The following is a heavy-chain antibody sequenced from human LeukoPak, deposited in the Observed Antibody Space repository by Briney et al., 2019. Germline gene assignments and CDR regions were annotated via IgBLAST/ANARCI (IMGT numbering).Heavy chain of an antibody. V-gene: IGHV4-59*01. CDR3: ARASRYQLLR. D-gene: IGHD2-2*01. Sequence: SETLSLTCTVSGGSISSYYWSWIRQPPGKGLEWIGYIYYSGSTNYNPSPKSRVTISVDTSKNQFSLKLSSVTAADTAVYYCARASRYQLLRWGQGTLVTVSS. J-gene: IGHJ4*02. CDR1: GGSISSYY. CDR2: IYYSGST.